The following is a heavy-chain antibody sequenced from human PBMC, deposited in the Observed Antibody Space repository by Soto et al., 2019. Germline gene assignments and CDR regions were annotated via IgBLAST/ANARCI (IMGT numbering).Heavy chain of an antibody. CDR3: AKRSPSGTYYFDY. Sequence: GGSLRLSCAASGFTFTSYAMTWVRQGPGKGLEWVSSIGTTTGDILYADSVKGRFAISRDNSKNTLYLQMNSLRTEDTAIYYCAKRSPSGTYYFDYWGQGTLVTVSS. CDR1: GFTFTSYA. CDR2: IGTTTGDI. D-gene: IGHD1-26*01. V-gene: IGHV3-23*01. J-gene: IGHJ4*02.